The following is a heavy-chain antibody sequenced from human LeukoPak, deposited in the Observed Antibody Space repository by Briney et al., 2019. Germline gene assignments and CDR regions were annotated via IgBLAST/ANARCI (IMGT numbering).Heavy chain of an antibody. CDR3: ATKQWLAPPPDS. Sequence: GGSLRLSCAASGFTFNKYWKLWVRQAPGKGLESVSRINTDGTVTTYADSVKGRFTVSRDNADNTMFLQMNSVRDEDTAVYYCATKQWLAPPPDSWGQGTPVTVSS. D-gene: IGHD6-19*01. CDR2: INTDGTVT. CDR1: GFTFNKYW. J-gene: IGHJ4*02. V-gene: IGHV3-74*01.